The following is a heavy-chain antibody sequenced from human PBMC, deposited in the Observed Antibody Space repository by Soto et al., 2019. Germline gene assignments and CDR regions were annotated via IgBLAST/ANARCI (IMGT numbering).Heavy chain of an antibody. CDR2: TYYRSNWRH. CDR1: GDSVSSNTAA. CDR3: VRDSGSEILTGYQHFDS. V-gene: IGHV6-1*01. J-gene: IGHJ4*02. D-gene: IGHD3-9*01. Sequence: SQTLSLTCAISGDSVSSNTAAWNWIRSSPSRGLEWLGRTYYRSNWRHDYAVSVKSRITVNPDTSKNHFSLQLNSVTPDDTAVYYCVRDSGSEILTGYQHFDSWGQGTLVTV.